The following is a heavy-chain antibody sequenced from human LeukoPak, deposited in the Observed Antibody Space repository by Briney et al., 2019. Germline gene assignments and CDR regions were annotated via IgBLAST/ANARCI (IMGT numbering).Heavy chain of an antibody. CDR3: AREGIDYDSSGYYAY. V-gene: IGHV4-34*01. D-gene: IGHD3-22*01. J-gene: IGHJ4*02. CDR1: GGSFSGYY. Sequence: KPSETLSLTCAVYGGSFSGYYWSWIRQPPGKGLEWIGEINHSGSTNYNPSLKSRVTISVDTSKNQFSLKLSSVTAADTAVYYCAREGIDYDSSGYYAYWGQGTLVTVSS. CDR2: INHSGST.